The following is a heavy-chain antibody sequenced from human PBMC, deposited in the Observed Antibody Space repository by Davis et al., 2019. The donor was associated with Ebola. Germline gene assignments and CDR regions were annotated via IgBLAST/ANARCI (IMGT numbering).Heavy chain of an antibody. CDR2: INPHNGNT. D-gene: IGHD1-1*01. Sequence: AASVKVSCKASGYTLTSYGISWVRQAPGQGLEWMGWINPHNGNTNYAQNVQGRVTMTTDTSTSTAYMEVGSLRSDDTAVYYCARAQFPTTSDHWGQGTLVTVSS. J-gene: IGHJ4*02. V-gene: IGHV1-18*04. CDR1: GYTLTSYG. CDR3: ARAQFPTTSDH.